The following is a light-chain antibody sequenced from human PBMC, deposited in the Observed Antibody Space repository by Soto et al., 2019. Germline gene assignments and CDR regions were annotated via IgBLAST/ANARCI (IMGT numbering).Light chain of an antibody. V-gene: IGKV1-12*01. J-gene: IGKJ5*01. CDR3: QQSYSTPT. Sequence: DIQMTQSPSSVSASVGDRVTITCRASQGISGRLAWFQQKPGKAPKFLISHASRLQSGVPSRFSGSGSGTDFTLTISSLQPEDFASYYCQQSYSTPTFGQGTRLEI. CDR1: QGISGR. CDR2: HAS.